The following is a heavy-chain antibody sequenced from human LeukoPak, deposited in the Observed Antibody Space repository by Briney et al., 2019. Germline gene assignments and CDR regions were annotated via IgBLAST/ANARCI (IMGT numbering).Heavy chain of an antibody. CDR3: ARAMITFGGVIVNDY. CDR1: GGSISSYY. J-gene: IGHJ4*02. Sequence: SETLSLTCTVSGGSISSYYWSWIRQPPGKGLEWIGYIYYSGSTYYNPSLKSRVTISVDTSKNQFSLKLSSVTAADTAVYYCARAMITFGGVIVNDYWGQGTLVTVSS. D-gene: IGHD3-16*02. V-gene: IGHV4-59*06. CDR2: IYYSGST.